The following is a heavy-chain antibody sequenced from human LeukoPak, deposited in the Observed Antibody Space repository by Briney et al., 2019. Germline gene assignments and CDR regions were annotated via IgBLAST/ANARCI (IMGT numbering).Heavy chain of an antibody. V-gene: IGHV3-53*01. CDR3: ARVSWSAFGEY. D-gene: IGHD3-3*02. Sequence: GGSLRLSCAPSGFTVSNNYMTWVRQAPGKGLEWVSIIYSGGSTYYADSVKGRFTISRDTSKNTLYLQMNSLRGEDTAVYYCARVSWSAFGEYWGQGTLVTVSS. J-gene: IGHJ4*02. CDR2: IYSGGST. CDR1: GFTVSNNY.